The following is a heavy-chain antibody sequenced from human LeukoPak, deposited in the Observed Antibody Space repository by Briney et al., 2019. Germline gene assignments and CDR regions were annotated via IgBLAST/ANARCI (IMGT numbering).Heavy chain of an antibody. CDR3: ARDLSLGMPGGFDF. V-gene: IGHV3-11*04. J-gene: IGHJ4*02. CDR1: GFTFSDYS. CDR2: IRRGGDTI. D-gene: IGHD2-2*01. Sequence: GGSLRLSCAASGFTFSDYSMSWLRQAPGKGLERLSYIRRGGDTIYHADSVRGRFTISRDNARNSLYLQMNSLRAEDTAVYYCARDLSLGMPGGFDFWGQGILVTVSS.